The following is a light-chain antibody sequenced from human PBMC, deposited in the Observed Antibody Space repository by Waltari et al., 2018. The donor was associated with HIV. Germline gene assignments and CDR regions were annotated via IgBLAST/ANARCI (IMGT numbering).Light chain of an antibody. J-gene: IGLJ2*01. CDR3: SSFTTSITVV. CDR2: DVS. V-gene: IGLV2-18*02. CDR1: SSDVGNYNE. Sequence: QSALTQPPSVSGSLGQSVTISCTGTSSDVGNYNEVSWYQQSPGTAPKLMLYDVSNRPSGVPDRFSGSKSGNTASRTISGLQAEDEADYYCSSFTTSITVVFGGGTKLTVL.